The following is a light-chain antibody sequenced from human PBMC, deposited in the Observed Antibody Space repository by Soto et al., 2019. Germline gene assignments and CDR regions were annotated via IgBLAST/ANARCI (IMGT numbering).Light chain of an antibody. J-gene: IGKJ4*01. Sequence: DIQLTQSPSSLFASVGDSVTITCRASQTITTYLNWYRQKPGKAPKLLIYAASSLQSGVPSRFSGSGSETEFTLTISSLQPEDFATYFCQQIYSAPLTFGGGTQVDIK. CDR2: AAS. V-gene: IGKV1-39*01. CDR1: QTITTY. CDR3: QQIYSAPLT.